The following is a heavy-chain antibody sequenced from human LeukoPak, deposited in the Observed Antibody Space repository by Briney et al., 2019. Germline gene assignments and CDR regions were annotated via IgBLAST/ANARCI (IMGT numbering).Heavy chain of an antibody. CDR3: ARLESGSYLGY. D-gene: IGHD1-26*01. CDR2: IYYSGST. V-gene: IGHV4-59*08. Sequence: SETLSLTCTVSGGSISSYYWSWIRQPPGKGLEWIGYIYYSGSTNYNPSLKSRVTISVDTSKNQFSLKLSSVTAADTAVYYCARLESGSYLGYWGQGTLVTVSS. J-gene: IGHJ4*02. CDR1: GGSISSYY.